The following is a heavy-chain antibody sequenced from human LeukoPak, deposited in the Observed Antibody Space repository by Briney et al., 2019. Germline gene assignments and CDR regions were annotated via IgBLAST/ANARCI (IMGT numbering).Heavy chain of an antibody. CDR2: TRYDGAYK. Sequence: PGGSLRLSCVASGFSFSSYGMHWVRQSPGKGLEWVAFTRYDGAYKYYADSVEGRFTISRDNSKNTLYLQMNSLRAEDTAVYYCAKALGVVLSGSGYYQRSAFDIWGQGTMVTVSS. V-gene: IGHV3-30*02. J-gene: IGHJ3*02. CDR1: GFSFSSYG. D-gene: IGHD3-22*01. CDR3: AKALGVVLSGSGYYQRSAFDI.